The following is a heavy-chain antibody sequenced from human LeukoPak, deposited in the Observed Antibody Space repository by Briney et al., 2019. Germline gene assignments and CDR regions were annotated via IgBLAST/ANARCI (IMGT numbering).Heavy chain of an antibody. CDR3: ARGLQNGGFYRHFDS. D-gene: IGHD3-16*01. CDR1: GFTFSNYW. Sequence: PGGSLRLSCAASGFTFSNYWMSWVRQTPEGGLEWVANIKQDGSQKNYVDSVEGRFIISRDNNENSLHLQMNSLRAEDTAVYYCARGLQNGGFYRHFDSWGQGILVTVSS. J-gene: IGHJ4*02. V-gene: IGHV3-7*01. CDR2: IKQDGSQK.